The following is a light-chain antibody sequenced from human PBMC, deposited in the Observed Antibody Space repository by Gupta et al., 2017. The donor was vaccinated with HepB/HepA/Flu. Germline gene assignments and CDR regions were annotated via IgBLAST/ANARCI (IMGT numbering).Light chain of an antibody. CDR2: KAS. V-gene: IGKV1-5*03. Sequence: LTPSLGDRVTLTCRASQSINNLLAWYQQKPGKAPKLLIYKASNLQTGVPSRFSGRGSGTEFTLTISSLQPDDFATYYCQQYDDYPVTFGGGTKVEIK. CDR3: QQYDDYPVT. CDR1: QSINNL. J-gene: IGKJ4*01.